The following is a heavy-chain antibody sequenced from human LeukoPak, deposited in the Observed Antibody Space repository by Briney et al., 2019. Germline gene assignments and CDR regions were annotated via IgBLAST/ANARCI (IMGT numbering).Heavy chain of an antibody. Sequence: SETLSLTCTVSGGSISSYYWSWIRQPAGKGLEWIGRIYTSGSTNYNPSLKSRVTMSVDTSKNQFSLKLSSVTAADTAVYYCARILYYYDSSGPFDYWGQGTLVTVSS. CDR2: IYTSGST. CDR1: GGSISSYY. D-gene: IGHD3-22*01. J-gene: IGHJ4*02. CDR3: ARILYYYDSSGPFDY. V-gene: IGHV4-4*07.